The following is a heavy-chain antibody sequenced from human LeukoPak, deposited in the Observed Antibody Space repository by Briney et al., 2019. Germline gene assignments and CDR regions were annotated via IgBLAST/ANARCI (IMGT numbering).Heavy chain of an antibody. V-gene: IGHV4-39*01. J-gene: IGHJ5*02. D-gene: IGHD6-13*01. CDR2: IYNSGST. Sequence: SETLSLTCSVSGGSISSSTYYWGWLRQPPGKGLEWIGNIYNSGSTYYNPSLKSRVTISVDTSKNQFSLKLSSVTAADTAVYYCARQAYSSNLGWFDPWGQGTLVTVSS. CDR3: ARQAYSSNLGWFDP. CDR1: GGSISSSTYY.